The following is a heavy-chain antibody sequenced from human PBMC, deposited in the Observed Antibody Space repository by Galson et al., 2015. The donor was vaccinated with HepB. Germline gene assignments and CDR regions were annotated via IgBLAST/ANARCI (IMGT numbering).Heavy chain of an antibody. J-gene: IGHJ6*02. D-gene: IGHD6-19*01. Sequence: SLRLSCAASGFTFSSYAMHWVHQAPGKGLEWVAVISYDGSNKYYADSVKGRFTISRDNSKNTLYLQMNSLRAEDTAVYYCARQYSSNYYYYGMDVWGQGTTVTVSS. V-gene: IGHV3-30-3*01. CDR2: ISYDGSNK. CDR1: GFTFSSYA. CDR3: ARQYSSNYYYYGMDV.